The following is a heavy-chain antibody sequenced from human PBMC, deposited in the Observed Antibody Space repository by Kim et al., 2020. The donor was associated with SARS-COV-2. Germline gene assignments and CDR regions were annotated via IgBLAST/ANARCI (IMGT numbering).Heavy chain of an antibody. CDR3: AKEGYSSSGY. J-gene: IGHJ4*02. CDR2: IYSGGSST. CDR1: GFTFSSYA. Sequence: GGSLRLSCAASGFTFSSYAMSWVPQAPGKGLEWVSVIYSGGSSTYYADSVKGRFTISRDDSKNTLYLQMNSLRAEDTAVYYCAKEGYSSSGYWGQGTLVTVSS. D-gene: IGHD6-13*01. V-gene: IGHV3-23*03.